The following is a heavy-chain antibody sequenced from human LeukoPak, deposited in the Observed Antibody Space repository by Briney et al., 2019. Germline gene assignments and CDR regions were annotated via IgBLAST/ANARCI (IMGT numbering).Heavy chain of an antibody. Sequence: SETLSLTCAVSGASIASHSWWSWIRQPPGKGLEWIGEINHSGSTNYNPSLKSRVTISVDTSKNQFSLKLSSVTAADTAVYYCAREGQQITFGGVIVRRFFDYWGQGTLVTVSS. V-gene: IGHV4-4*02. CDR1: GASIASHSW. J-gene: IGHJ4*02. CDR2: INHSGST. CDR3: AREGQQITFGGVIVRRFFDY. D-gene: IGHD3-16*02.